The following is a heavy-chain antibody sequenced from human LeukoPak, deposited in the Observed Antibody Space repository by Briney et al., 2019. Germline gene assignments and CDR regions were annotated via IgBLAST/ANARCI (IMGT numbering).Heavy chain of an antibody. D-gene: IGHD6-19*01. J-gene: IGHJ4*02. CDR2: ISSSDSTR. CDR1: GFTFSSYE. Sequence: GGSLRLSCAASGFTFSSYEMNWVRQAPGKGLEWVSYISSSDSTRTYADSVKGRFTISRDNAKNSLYLEMNSLRAEDTAVYYCGREIVSTVAGNFDYWGQGTLVTVSS. V-gene: IGHV3-48*03. CDR3: GREIVSTVAGNFDY.